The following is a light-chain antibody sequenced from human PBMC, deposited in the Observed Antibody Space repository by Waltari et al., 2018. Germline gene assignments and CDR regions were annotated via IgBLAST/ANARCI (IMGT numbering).Light chain of an antibody. CDR2: ENR. Sequence: QSVLTQPPSVSGAPGQRVTIPCTGSSSTIGAGYDVHWYQHLPGIAPKLLIKENRNRPSGVPDRFSGSKSGTSASLAITGLQAEDEADYYCQSFDSSLGGSVFGTGTKVSVL. V-gene: IGLV1-40*01. J-gene: IGLJ1*01. CDR3: QSFDSSLGGSV. CDR1: SSTIGAGYD.